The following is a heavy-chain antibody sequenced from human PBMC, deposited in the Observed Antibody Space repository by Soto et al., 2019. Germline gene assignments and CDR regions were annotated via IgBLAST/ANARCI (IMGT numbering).Heavy chain of an antibody. V-gene: IGHV3-15*07. J-gene: IGHJ4*02. CDR3: AKSRQYGSGSYRVNFDY. D-gene: IGHD3-10*01. Sequence: NPGWSLGIACASSRVSVKNAWVDWARQTPGKGLEWVGRIKSKADGGTTYYADSVKGRFTISRDNSKNTLYLQMNSLRVEDTAVYYCAKSRQYGSGSYRVNFDYWGQGTLVTVSS. CDR2: IKSKADGGTT. CDR1: RVSVKNAW.